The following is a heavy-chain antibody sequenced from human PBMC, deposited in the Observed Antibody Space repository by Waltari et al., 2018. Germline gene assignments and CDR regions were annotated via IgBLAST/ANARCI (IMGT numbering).Heavy chain of an antibody. CDR1: GYNFNNYY. Sequence: QVQLVQSGAEVKKPGASVKVSCKASGYNFNNYYIYWGRQAPGQGLEWMGWSNPHSRGTSYSQNLQGMVTMTSDTAITTAYMELTWLRSDDTAIYYCAILGGLAAAGDFDHWGQGTLVIVSS. CDR2: SNPHSRGT. D-gene: IGHD6-13*01. V-gene: IGHV1-2*02. J-gene: IGHJ4*02. CDR3: AILGGLAAAGDFDH.